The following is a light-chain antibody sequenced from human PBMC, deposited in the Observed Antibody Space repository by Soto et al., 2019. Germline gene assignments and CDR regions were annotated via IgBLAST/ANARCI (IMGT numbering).Light chain of an antibody. V-gene: IGKV1-39*01. CDR3: QQRSSTPLT. CDR1: ETISHY. CDR2: AAS. Sequence: IHRTQSPSSLSASVGDRVTLTCRASETISHYLNWYQQKAWKAPKLLSYAASKLQSGVPSRFSASGSGTDFTLPIASLQAEDFATYYCQQRSSTPLTFRGGTKVDIK. J-gene: IGKJ4*01.